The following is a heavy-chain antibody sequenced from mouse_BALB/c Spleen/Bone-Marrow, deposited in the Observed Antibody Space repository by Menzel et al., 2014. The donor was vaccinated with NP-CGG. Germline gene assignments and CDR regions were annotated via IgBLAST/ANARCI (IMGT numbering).Heavy chain of an antibody. Sequence: VQLQQSGAELVKPGAPVKLSCKASGYTFTSYWMNWVKQRPGRGLEWIGRIDPANGNAKYDPKFQGKATITADTSSTTAYLQLSSLTSEDTAVYYCALLYGNYDYWGQGTTLTVSS. CDR2: IDPANGNA. CDR3: ALLYGNYDY. V-gene: IGHV14-3*02. CDR1: GYTFTSYW. D-gene: IGHD2-10*02. J-gene: IGHJ2*01.